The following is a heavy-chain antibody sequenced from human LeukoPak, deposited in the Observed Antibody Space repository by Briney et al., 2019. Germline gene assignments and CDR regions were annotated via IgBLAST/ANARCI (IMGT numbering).Heavy chain of an antibody. Sequence: GGSLRLSCAASGFTFSSYSMNWVRQAPGKGLEWVSSISSSSSYIYYADSVKGRFTISRDNAKNSLYLQMNSLRAEDTAVYYCAREDSSWDYYFDYWGQGTLVTVSS. CDR3: AREDSSWDYYFDY. J-gene: IGHJ4*02. CDR1: GFTFSSYS. V-gene: IGHV3-21*01. D-gene: IGHD6-13*01. CDR2: ISSSSSYI.